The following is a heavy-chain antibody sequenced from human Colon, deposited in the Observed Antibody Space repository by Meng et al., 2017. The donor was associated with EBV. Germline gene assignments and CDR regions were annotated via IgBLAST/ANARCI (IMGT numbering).Heavy chain of an antibody. J-gene: IGHJ5*02. D-gene: IGHD3-10*01. CDR3: ARASYGSGSPLGESWFDP. Sequence: VQAQEPGPGRVKPSQTFALTCTVSVGSIRSGGYYWSWSRQHPGKGLEWIGYIHSSGSTYYNPSLRSRLTISVDTSKNQFSLKLSSVTAADTAVYYCARASYGSGSPLGESWFDPWGQGTLVTVSS. CDR2: IHSSGST. CDR1: VGSIRSGGYY. V-gene: IGHV4-31*03.